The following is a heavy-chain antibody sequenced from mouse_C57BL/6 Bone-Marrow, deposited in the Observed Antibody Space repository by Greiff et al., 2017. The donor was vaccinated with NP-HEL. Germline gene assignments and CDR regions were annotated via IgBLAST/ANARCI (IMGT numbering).Heavy chain of an antibody. J-gene: IGHJ1*03. CDR1: GYTFTSYW. CDR3: TRPYGSTFYWYFDV. V-gene: IGHV1-5*01. Sequence: EVQLQQSGTVLARPGASVKMSCKTSGYTFTSYWMHWVKQRPGQGLEWIGAIYPGNSDTSYNQKFKGKAKLTAVTSASTAYMELSSLTNEDSAVYYGTRPYGSTFYWYFDVWGTGTTVTVSS. D-gene: IGHD1-1*01. CDR2: IYPGNSDT.